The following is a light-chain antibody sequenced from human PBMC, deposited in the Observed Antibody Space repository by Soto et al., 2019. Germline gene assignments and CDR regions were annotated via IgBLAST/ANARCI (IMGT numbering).Light chain of an antibody. V-gene: IGKV1-16*02. CDR2: GAS. J-gene: IGKJ4*01. CDR3: QQYQGYPLT. Sequence: DFQMTQSPSSLSASVGDRVTITCRASQGIDNFLAWVQQKPGKAPKSLIYGASNLQSGVPSKFSGSGSGTDFTLTISSLQPEDVATYYCQQYQGYPLTFGGGTKVEIK. CDR1: QGIDNF.